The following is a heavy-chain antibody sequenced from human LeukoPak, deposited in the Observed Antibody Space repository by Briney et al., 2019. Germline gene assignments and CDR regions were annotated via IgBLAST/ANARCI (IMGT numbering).Heavy chain of an antibody. CDR3: ARDVGWDSSLVTTTRSDY. CDR1: GLTFSSHW. CDR2: ITNDGSST. Sequence: GGSLRLSCAASGLTFSSHWMHWVRQAPGKGLVWVSRITNDGSSTTYADSVKGRFTISRDNAKNMLYLQVNSLRAEDTAVYYCARDVGWDSSLVTTTRSDYWGQGTLVTVSS. V-gene: IGHV3-74*01. D-gene: IGHD1-1*01. J-gene: IGHJ4*02.